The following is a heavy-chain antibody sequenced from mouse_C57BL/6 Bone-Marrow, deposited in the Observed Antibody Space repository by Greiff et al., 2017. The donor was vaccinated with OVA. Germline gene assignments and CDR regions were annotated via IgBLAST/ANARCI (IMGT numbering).Heavy chain of an antibody. CDR1: GYTFTNYW. D-gene: IGHD2-12*01. CDR3: ARWGVVTRRYYFDY. Sequence: QVQLQQSGAELVRPGTSVKMSCKASGYTFTNYWIGWAKQRPGHGLEWIGDIYPGGGYTNYNEKFKGKATLTADKSSSTAYMQFSSLTSEDSAIYYCARWGVVTRRYYFDYWGQGTTRTVCS. V-gene: IGHV1-63*01. J-gene: IGHJ2*01. CDR2: IYPGGGYT.